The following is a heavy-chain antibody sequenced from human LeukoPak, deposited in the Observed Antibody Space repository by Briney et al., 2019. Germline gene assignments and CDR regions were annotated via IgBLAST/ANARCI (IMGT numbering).Heavy chain of an antibody. Sequence: SETLSLMCTVYGYSISSGYHWGWIRQPPGKGLEWIGNTHHSGSTNYNPSLKSRVTISIDTSKNQFSLKLTSVTAADTAVYYCVRGRNWNADFVDYWGQGTLLIVSS. V-gene: IGHV4-38-2*02. CDR1: GYSISSGYH. CDR3: VRGRNWNADFVDY. D-gene: IGHD1-1*01. J-gene: IGHJ4*02. CDR2: THHSGST.